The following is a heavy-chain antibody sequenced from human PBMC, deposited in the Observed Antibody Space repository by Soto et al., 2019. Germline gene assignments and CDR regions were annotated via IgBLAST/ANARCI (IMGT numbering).Heavy chain of an antibody. J-gene: IGHJ6*02. CDR1: GGTFSSYA. Sequence: GASVKVSCKASGGTFSSYAISWVRQAPGQGLEWMRGIIPIFGTANYAQKFQGRVTITADESTSTAYMELSSLRSEDTAVYYCARDVSPRGHPLYYGMDVWGQGTTVTVSS. V-gene: IGHV1-69*13. CDR3: ARDVSPRGHPLYYGMDV. D-gene: IGHD3-10*01. CDR2: IIPIFGTA.